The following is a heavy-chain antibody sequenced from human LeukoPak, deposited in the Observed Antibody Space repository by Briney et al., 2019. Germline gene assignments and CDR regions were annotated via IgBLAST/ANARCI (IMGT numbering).Heavy chain of an antibody. CDR3: ARVNYYDLFFDL. CDR1: GFTVSRNY. J-gene: IGHJ2*01. D-gene: IGHD3-22*01. Sequence: GGSLRLSCAASGFTVSRNYMSWVRQAPGKGLERVSTIFSGGSTYYADSVKGRFTISRDNSKNTLYLQMNSLRAEDTAVYYCARVNYYDLFFDLWGRGTVVTVSS. V-gene: IGHV3-66*01. CDR2: IFSGGST.